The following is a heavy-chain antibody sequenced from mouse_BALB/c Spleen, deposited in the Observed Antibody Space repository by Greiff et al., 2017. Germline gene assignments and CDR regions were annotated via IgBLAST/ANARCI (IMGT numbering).Heavy chain of an antibody. CDR1: GYTFTSYY. CDR2: INPSNGGT. J-gene: IGHJ4*01. D-gene: IGHD1-1*01. V-gene: IGHV1S81*02. Sequence: QVQLQQPGAELVKPGASVKLSCKASGYTFTSYYMYWVKQRPGQGLEWIGGINPSNGGTNFNEKFKSKATLTVDKSSSTAYMQLSSLTSEDSAVYYCTFYYYGSALYYAMDYWGQGTSVTVSS. CDR3: TFYYYGSALYYAMDY.